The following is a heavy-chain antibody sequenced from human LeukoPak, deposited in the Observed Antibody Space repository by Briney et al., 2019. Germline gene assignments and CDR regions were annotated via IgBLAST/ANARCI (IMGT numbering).Heavy chain of an antibody. CDR2: IYSGGTT. CDR3: ARRSYSTGWYEVDY. CDR1: GFTVSSNY. D-gene: IGHD6-19*01. Sequence: PGGSLRLSCAASGFTVSSNYMSWVRQALGKGLEWVSVIYSGGTTSYADSVKGRFTISRDNSKNTLYLQMNSLTAEDTAVYYCARRSYSTGWYEVDYWGQGTLVTVSS. J-gene: IGHJ4*02. V-gene: IGHV3-53*01.